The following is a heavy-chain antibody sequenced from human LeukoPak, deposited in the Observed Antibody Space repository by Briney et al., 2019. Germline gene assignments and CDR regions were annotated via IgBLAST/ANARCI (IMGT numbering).Heavy chain of an antibody. CDR3: ARNFYETTGFYYDAFDI. V-gene: IGHV3-48*04. CDR2: IRSSGSLI. D-gene: IGHD3-22*01. J-gene: IGHJ3*02. Sequence: GRSLRLSCEASGFTFSSYGIHWVRQAPGKGLEWVAFIRSSGSLIYYAESVKGRFTISRDNSRNSLYLQMNSLRVEDTAVYYCARNFYETTGFYYDAFDIWGQGTAVTVSS. CDR1: GFTFSSYG.